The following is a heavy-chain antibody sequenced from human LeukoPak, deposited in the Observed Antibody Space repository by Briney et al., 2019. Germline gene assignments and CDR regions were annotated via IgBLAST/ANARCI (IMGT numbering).Heavy chain of an antibody. V-gene: IGHV3-30-3*01. J-gene: IGHJ6*02. CDR1: GFTFSSYA. CDR2: ISYDGSNK. CDR3: AKDTFDSRNHYYGMDV. D-gene: IGHD3-22*01. Sequence: GGSLRLSCAASGFTFSSYAMHWVRQAPGKGLEWVAVISYDGSNKYYADSVKGRFTISRDNSKNTLYLQMNSLRAEDTAVYYCAKDTFDSRNHYYGMDVWGQGTTVTVSS.